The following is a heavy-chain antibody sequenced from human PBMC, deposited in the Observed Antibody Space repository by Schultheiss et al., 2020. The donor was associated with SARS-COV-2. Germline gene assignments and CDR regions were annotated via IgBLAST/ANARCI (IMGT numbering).Heavy chain of an antibody. J-gene: IGHJ4*02. Sequence: SVKVSCKASGGTFSSYAISWVRQAPGQGLEWMGGIIPIFGTANYAQKFQGRVTITADKSTSTAYMELSSLRSEDTAVYYCARDGILTASHLWGYWGQGTLVTVSS. CDR1: GGTFSSYA. CDR2: IIPIFGTA. CDR3: ARDGILTASHLWGY. D-gene: IGHD3-9*01. V-gene: IGHV1-69*06.